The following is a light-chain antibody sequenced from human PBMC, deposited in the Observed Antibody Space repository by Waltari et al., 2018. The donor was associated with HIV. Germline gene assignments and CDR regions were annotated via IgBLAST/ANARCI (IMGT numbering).Light chain of an antibody. J-gene: IGLJ3*02. CDR1: SSNTGNNH. CDR3: AAWDDSLSGWV. CDR2: LIG. V-gene: IGLV1-47*01. Sequence: QSALTQPPSTSGTPGQTVTIPCSGSSSNTGNNHVSRYQQLPGPPPNPLIALIGLRPARVRDRSSRSKSATSASLAIIELRSEDEAEYHCAAWDDSLSGWVFGGGTNLTVL.